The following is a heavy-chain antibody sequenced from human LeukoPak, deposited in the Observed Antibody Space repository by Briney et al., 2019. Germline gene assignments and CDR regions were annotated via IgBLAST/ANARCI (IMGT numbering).Heavy chain of an antibody. D-gene: IGHD6-19*01. J-gene: IGHJ4*02. CDR3: AKAGIAVPATPEY. CDR1: GFTFSKYG. Sequence: GRSLRLSCAASGFTFSKYGMHWVRQAPGKGLEWVSIIWLDGSHEYYADSVKGRFTVSRDNSKNTLYLQMNFLRVEDTAVYYCAKAGIAVPATPEYCGQGTQVTVSS. V-gene: IGHV3-33*06. CDR2: IWLDGSHE.